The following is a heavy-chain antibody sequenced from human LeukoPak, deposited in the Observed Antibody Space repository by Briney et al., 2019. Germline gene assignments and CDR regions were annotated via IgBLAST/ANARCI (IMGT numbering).Heavy chain of an antibody. D-gene: IGHD4-17*01. J-gene: IGHJ4*02. Sequence: GGSLRLSCAASGFTFSSYWMSWVRQAPGKGLEWVANIKQDGSEKYYVDSVKGRFTISRDNAKNSLYLQMNSLRVEDTAVYYCARDDPTVTTGPPVGSWGQGTLVTVSS. CDR3: ARDDPTVTTGPPVGS. CDR2: IKQDGSEK. CDR1: GFTFSSYW. V-gene: IGHV3-7*01.